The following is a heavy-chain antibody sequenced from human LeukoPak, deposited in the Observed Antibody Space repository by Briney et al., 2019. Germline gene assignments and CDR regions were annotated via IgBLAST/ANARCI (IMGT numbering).Heavy chain of an antibody. CDR3: ARGSYSSGWDYFDY. D-gene: IGHD6-19*01. V-gene: IGHV3-53*01. J-gene: IGHJ4*02. Sequence: PGGSLRLSCAASGFTVSSNYMSWVRQAPGKGLEWVSVIYSGGSTYYADSVKGRFTISRDNSKNTLYLQMNSLRAEDTAVYYCARGSYSSGWDYFDYWGQGTLVTVSS. CDR1: GFTVSSNY. CDR2: IYSGGST.